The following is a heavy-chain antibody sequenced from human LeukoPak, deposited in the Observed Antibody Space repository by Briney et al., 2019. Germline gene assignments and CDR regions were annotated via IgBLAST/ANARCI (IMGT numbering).Heavy chain of an antibody. Sequence: GGSLRLSCAASGFTFSSYGMHWVRQAPGKGLEWVAFIRYDGSNKYYADSVKGRFTISRDNAKNSLYLQMNSLRAEDTAVYYCARNPWRLPYYFDYWGQGTLVTVSS. CDR2: IRYDGSNK. V-gene: IGHV3-30*02. J-gene: IGHJ4*02. D-gene: IGHD6-25*01. CDR1: GFTFSSYG. CDR3: ARNPWRLPYYFDY.